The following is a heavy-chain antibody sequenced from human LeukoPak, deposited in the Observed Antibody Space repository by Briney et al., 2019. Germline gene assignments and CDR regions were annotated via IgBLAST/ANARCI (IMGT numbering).Heavy chain of an antibody. J-gene: IGHJ4*02. V-gene: IGHV3-73*01. Sequence: GGSLRLSCAASGFTFSGSAMHWVHQASGKGLGGAARSRSRANSYATEYAASVKGRFTISRDDSKNTAYLQMNSLKSEDTAVYYCTHTYYDYVWGSYRQDWGQGTLVTVSS. CDR2: SRSRANSYAT. CDR3: THTYYDYVWGSYRQD. D-gene: IGHD3-16*02. CDR1: GFTFSGSA.